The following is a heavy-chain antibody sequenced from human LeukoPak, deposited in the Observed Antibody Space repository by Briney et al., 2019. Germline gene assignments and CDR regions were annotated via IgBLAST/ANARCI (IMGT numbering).Heavy chain of an antibody. D-gene: IGHD4-11*01. CDR2: IYSGGST. V-gene: IGHV3-53*01. CDR3: ASRATVTTDRFWFDP. Sequence: GGSLRLSCVASGFTFSTYSMSWVRQAPGKGLKWVSVIYSGGSTYYADSVKGRFTISRDNSKNTLYLQMNSLRAEDTAVYYCASRATVTTDRFWFDPWGQGTLVTVSS. J-gene: IGHJ5*02. CDR1: GFTFSTYS.